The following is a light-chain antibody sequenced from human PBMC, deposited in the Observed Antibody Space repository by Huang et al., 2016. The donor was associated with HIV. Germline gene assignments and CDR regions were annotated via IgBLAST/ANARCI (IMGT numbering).Light chain of an antibody. Sequence: EIVMTQSPATLSVSPGERATLSCRASHRVTTNLAWYQQKPGQAPRHLIYGASTRATGGPARFSGSGSGTEFTLTISSLQSEDFAVYYCQQYNDWPPYTFGQGTKLEIK. CDR1: HRVTTN. CDR3: QQYNDWPPYT. CDR2: GAS. J-gene: IGKJ2*01. V-gene: IGKV3-15*01.